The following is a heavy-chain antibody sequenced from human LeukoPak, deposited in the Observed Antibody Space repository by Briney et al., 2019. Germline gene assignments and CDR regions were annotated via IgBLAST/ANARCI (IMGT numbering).Heavy chain of an antibody. CDR1: GFTVSSNY. V-gene: IGHV3-66*01. J-gene: IGHJ3*02. CDR3: ARVGITILGDAFDI. CDR2: IYSGGST. Sequence: PGGSLRLSCAASGFTVSSNYMSWVRQAPGKGLEWVSVIYSGGSTYYADSVKGRFTISRDNAKNTLYLQMNSLRAEDTAVYYCARVGITILGDAFDIWGQGTMVTVSS. D-gene: IGHD3-9*01.